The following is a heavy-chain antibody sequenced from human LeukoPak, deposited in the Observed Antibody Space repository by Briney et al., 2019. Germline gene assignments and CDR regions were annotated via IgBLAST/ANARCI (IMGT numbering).Heavy chain of an antibody. CDR3: ARHDYYGSGRFDY. J-gene: IGHJ4*02. CDR1: GGSFSSYY. V-gene: IGHV4-59*08. CDR2: IYYSGST. Sequence: PSETLSLTCTVSGGSFSSYYWSWIRQPPGKGLEWIGYIYYSGSTNYNPSLKSRVTISVDTSKNQFSLKLSSVTAADTAVYYCARHDYYGSGRFDYWGQGTLVTVSS. D-gene: IGHD3-10*01.